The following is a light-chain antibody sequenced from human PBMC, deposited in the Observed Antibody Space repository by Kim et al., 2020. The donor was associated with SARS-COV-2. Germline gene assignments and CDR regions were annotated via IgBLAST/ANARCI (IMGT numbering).Light chain of an antibody. CDR2: GAS. J-gene: IGKJ2*01. CDR1: QSVSNN. V-gene: IGKV3-15*01. Sequence: EIVMTQSPAPLSVSPGERATLSCRASQSVSNNLAWYQHKPGQPPRLLIYGASTRATGVPARFSGSGSGTDFTLTVSSLQSEDFAVYYCHQYNDWPPGDTFGQGTTLEI. CDR3: HQYNDWPPGDT.